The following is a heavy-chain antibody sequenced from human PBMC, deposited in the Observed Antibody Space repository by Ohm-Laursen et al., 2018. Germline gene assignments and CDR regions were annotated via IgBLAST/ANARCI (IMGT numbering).Heavy chain of an antibody. D-gene: IGHD2/OR15-2a*01. CDR1: GFTFSTYA. Sequence: SLRLSCTASGFTFSTYAINWVRQAPGRGLEWVSTISATGSRTYYADAVKGRFTIFRDNPKNTLYLQMNSLRAEDTAVYYCARTRNFQPYDVWGQGTMVIVSS. J-gene: IGHJ3*01. CDR2: ISATGSRT. CDR3: ARTRNFQPYDV. V-gene: IGHV3-23*01.